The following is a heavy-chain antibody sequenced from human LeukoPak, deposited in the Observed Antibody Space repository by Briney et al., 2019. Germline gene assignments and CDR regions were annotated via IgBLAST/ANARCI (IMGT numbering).Heavy chain of an antibody. D-gene: IGHD7-27*01. CDR3: ARLDWGSGGSGSFDY. CDR2: IYYSGYT. V-gene: IGHV4-39*01. CDR1: GGSISSDAYR. J-gene: IGHJ4*02. Sequence: PSETLSLTCTVSGGSISSDAYRWGWTRQPPGKGLEWIGNIYYSGYTYYNPSLKSRVTISVDTSKNQLSLKLTSVTAADTAVYYCARLDWGSGGSGSFDYWGQGTLVTVSS.